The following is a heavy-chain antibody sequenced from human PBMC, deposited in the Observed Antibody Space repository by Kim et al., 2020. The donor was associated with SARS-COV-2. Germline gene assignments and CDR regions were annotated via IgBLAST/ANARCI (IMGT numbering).Heavy chain of an antibody. J-gene: IGHJ6*04. Sequence: GGSLRLSCAASGFTFSSYGMHWVRQAPGKGLEWVAVIWYDGSNKYYADSVKGRFTISRDNSKNTLYLQMNSLRAEDTAVYYCARGPLVVVAAYYHYYGMDVWGEGTTVTVSS. V-gene: IGHV3-33*01. D-gene: IGHD2-15*01. CDR2: IWYDGSNK. CDR1: GFTFSSYG. CDR3: ARGPLVVVAAYYHYYGMDV.